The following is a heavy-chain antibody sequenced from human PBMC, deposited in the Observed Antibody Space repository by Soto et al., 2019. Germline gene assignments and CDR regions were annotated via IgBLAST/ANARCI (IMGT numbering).Heavy chain of an antibody. V-gene: IGHV3-30*03. Sequence: QVQLVESGGGVVQPGMSLTLSCAASGFTFSSYGMHWVRQAPGKGLELVAVISYDGSNKYYADSVKGRFTISIDNSQNTLYLQMNSLRAEDTAVYYCGTDSGSSGYDSPWYFDLWGRGSPVTVSS. CDR1: GFTFSSYG. J-gene: IGHJ2*01. CDR2: ISYDGSNK. CDR3: GTDSGSSGYDSPWYFDL. D-gene: IGHD5-12*01.